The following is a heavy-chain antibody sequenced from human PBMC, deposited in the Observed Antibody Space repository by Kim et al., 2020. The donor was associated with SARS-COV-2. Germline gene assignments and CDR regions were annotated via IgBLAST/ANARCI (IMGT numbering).Heavy chain of an antibody. CDR2: IYYSGST. V-gene: IGHV4-59*13. CDR1: GGSISSYY. Sequence: SETLSLTCTVSGGSISSYYWSWIRQPPGKGLEWIGYIYYSGSTNYNPSLKSRVTISVDTSKNQFSLKLSSVTAADTAVYYCARDSRGDWFDPWGQGTLVTVSS. D-gene: IGHD3-10*01. J-gene: IGHJ5*02. CDR3: ARDSRGDWFDP.